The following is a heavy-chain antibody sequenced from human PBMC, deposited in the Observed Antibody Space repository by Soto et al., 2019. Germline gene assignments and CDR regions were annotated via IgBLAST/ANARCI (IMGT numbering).Heavy chain of an antibody. CDR1: GFTVSTKY. J-gene: IGHJ4*02. V-gene: IGHV3-66*01. Sequence: VQLVESGGGLVQPGGSLRLSCAASGFTVSTKYMSWVRQAPGKGLEWVSVIYSGGSTFYADSVRGRFTISRDNSKKTLNLQMNSLRAEDTAVNYCARDRWAADYWGQGTLVTVSS. CDR2: IYSGGST. D-gene: IGHD3-16*01. CDR3: ARDRWAADY.